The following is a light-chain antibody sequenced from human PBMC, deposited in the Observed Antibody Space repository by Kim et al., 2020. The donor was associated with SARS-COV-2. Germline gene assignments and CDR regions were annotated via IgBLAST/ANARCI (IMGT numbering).Light chain of an antibody. CDR2: LEGSGSY. CDR1: SGHSSYI. J-gene: IGLJ3*02. Sequence: SSVKLTCTLISGHSSYIIAWHQQQPGKAPRYLMKLEGSGSYNKGSGVPARCSGSSSGADRYLSISTLQSEDEADYYCETWDSNPWVFGGGTQLTVL. CDR3: ETWDSNPWV. V-gene: IGLV4-60*03.